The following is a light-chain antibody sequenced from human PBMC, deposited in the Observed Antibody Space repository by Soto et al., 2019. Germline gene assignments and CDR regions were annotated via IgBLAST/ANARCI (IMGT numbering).Light chain of an antibody. CDR2: GAS. J-gene: IGKJ2*01. CDR1: QSVSSSY. Sequence: EIVLTQSPGTLSLSPGERATLSCRASQSVSSSYLAWYQQKPGQAPRLLIYGASSRATGIPDRCSGSGSGTDFPLTISRMEPEDFAVDYCQQYGSSPLYTFGQGTKLEIK. V-gene: IGKV3-20*01. CDR3: QQYGSSPLYT.